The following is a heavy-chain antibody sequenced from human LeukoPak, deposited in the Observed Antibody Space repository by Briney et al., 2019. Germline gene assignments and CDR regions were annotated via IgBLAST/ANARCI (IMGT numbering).Heavy chain of an antibody. D-gene: IGHD2-21*01. V-gene: IGHV1-2*02. CDR1: GYGFSDYY. CDR3: ARGGGIQSCGGKTCFRGFVY. J-gene: IGHJ4*02. Sequence: GASVKVSCKASGYGFSDYYMHWVRQAPGQGLEYMGWINPNSGDNSCAQKFQGRVSMTRDTSITTLYMELTSLSSDDTAVHFCARGGGIQSCGGKTCFRGFVYWGQGTLVTVSS. CDR2: INPNSGDN.